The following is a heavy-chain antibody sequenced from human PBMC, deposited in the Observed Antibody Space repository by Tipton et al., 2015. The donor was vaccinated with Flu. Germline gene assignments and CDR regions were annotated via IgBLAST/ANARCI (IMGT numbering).Heavy chain of an antibody. J-gene: IGHJ4*02. D-gene: IGHD3-10*02. Sequence: LVKPSETLSLTCTVSSGSIRSTNYFCAWIRQPPGKRLELIGSIYPSGTTYYNPSLKSRVTISVDTSKSQFSLMLGSVTAADTAVYYCARLSYYDVDLKNFYFDYWGQGALVTVSS. V-gene: IGHV4-39*01. CDR3: ARLSYYDVDLKNFYFDY. CDR2: IYPSGTT. CDR1: SGSIRSTNYF.